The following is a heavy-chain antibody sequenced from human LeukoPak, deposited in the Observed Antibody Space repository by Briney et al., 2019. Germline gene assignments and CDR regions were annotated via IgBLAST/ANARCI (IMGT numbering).Heavy chain of an antibody. D-gene: IGHD6-13*01. CDR1: GFTFSSYA. Sequence: PGGSLRLSCAASGFTFSSYAMSWVRQAPGKGLEWVSAISGSGGSTYYADSVKGRFTIPRDNSKNTLYLQMNSLRAEDTAVYYCANTQSWYSNWFDPWGQGTLVTVSS. V-gene: IGHV3-23*01. CDR2: ISGSGGST. CDR3: ANTQSWYSNWFDP. J-gene: IGHJ5*02.